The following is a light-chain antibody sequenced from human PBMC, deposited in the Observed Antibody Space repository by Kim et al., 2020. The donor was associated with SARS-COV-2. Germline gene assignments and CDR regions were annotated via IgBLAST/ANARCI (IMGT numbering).Light chain of an antibody. CDR1: QSLLHPNGYNY. CDR3: MQSLLTPPT. Sequence: PASISFRSGQSLLHPNGYNYLDWYVQKPGQSPQLLLYLASNRACGVPDRFSGSASGTDYTLKISRVEAEDVGIYYCMQSLLTPPTFGGGTKVDIK. J-gene: IGKJ4*01. CDR2: LAS. V-gene: IGKV2-28*01.